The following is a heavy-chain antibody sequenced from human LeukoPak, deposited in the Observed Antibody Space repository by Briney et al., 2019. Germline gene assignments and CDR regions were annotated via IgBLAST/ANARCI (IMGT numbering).Heavy chain of an antibody. CDR1: GGSFSGFY. D-gene: IGHD5-18*01. CDR2: INHSGST. CDR3: ARGKYNRGYSYGNFDY. V-gene: IGHV4-34*01. J-gene: IGHJ4*02. Sequence: SETLSLTCAVYGGSFSGFYWSWIRQPPGKGLEWIGEINHSGSTNYNPSLKSRVTISVDTSKNQFSLKLSSVTAADTAVYYCARGKYNRGYSYGNFDYWGQGTLVTVSS.